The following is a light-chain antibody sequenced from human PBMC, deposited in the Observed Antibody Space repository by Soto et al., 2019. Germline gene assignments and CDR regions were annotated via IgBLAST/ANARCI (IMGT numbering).Light chain of an antibody. J-gene: IGKJ2*01. CDR2: DAS. V-gene: IGKV3-11*01. Sequence: EIVLTQSPATLSLSPGERATLSCRASQSVSSYLAWYQQKPGQAPRLLIYDASNRATGIPARFSGSGSGTDFTLTISSLAPVDFAVYYCQQRSNSVYTFGQGTKLEIK. CDR1: QSVSSY. CDR3: QQRSNSVYT.